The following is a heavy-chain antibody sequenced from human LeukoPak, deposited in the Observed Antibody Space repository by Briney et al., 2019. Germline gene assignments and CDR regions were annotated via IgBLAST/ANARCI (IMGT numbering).Heavy chain of an antibody. CDR2: ISYDGSNK. V-gene: IGHV3-30*18. CDR1: GFTFSSYG. J-gene: IGHJ4*02. CDR3: AKVGATAYDY. D-gene: IGHD1-26*01. Sequence: GGSLRLSCAASGFTFSSYGMHWVRQAPGKELEWVAVISYDGSNKYYADSVKGRFTISRDNSKNTLYLQMNSLRAEDTAVYYCAKVGATAYDYWGQGTLVTVSS.